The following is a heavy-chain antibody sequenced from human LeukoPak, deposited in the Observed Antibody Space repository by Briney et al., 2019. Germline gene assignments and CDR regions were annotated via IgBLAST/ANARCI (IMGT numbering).Heavy chain of an antibody. J-gene: IGHJ6*03. D-gene: IGHD6-19*01. CDR2: IYPNSGGT. V-gene: IGHV1-2*02. Sequence: ASVKVSCKAFGYTFTGYYMHWVRQAPGQGLEWMGWIYPNSGGTNYAQKFQGRVTMTRDTSISTAYMELSRLRSDDTAVYYCARSEQFPYYMDVWGKGTTVTVSS. CDR3: ARSEQFPYYMDV. CDR1: GYTFTGYY.